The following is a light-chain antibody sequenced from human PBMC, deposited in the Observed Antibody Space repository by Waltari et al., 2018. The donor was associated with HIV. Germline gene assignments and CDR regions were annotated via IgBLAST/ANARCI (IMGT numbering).Light chain of an antibody. Sequence: DIVLTQSPATMSLSPGERATLPCRASQSVTTYLAWYQQKPGQAPRLLIYDASNRASGIPARFSGSGSGTDFTLTISSLEPEDFAVYYCQQRSKWPPLTFGGGTKVEIK. CDR3: QQRSKWPPLT. J-gene: IGKJ4*01. CDR2: DAS. V-gene: IGKV3-11*01. CDR1: QSVTTY.